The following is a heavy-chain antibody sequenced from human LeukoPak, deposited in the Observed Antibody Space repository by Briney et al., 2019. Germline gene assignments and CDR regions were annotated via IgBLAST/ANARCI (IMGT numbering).Heavy chain of an antibody. J-gene: IGHJ5*02. D-gene: IGHD5-12*01. CDR1: GGSISSSSYY. V-gene: IGHV4-39*01. CDR2: IYYTGST. Sequence: SETLSLTCTVSGGSISSSSYYWGWIRQPPGKGLEWIGNIYYTGSTSYNPSLRSRLTISVDTSKNQFSLKLSSVTAADTAVYSCTRCGSQNWFDPWGQGTLVTVSS. CDR3: TRCGSQNWFDP.